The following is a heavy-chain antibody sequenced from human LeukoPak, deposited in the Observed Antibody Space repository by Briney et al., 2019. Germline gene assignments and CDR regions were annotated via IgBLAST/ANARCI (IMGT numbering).Heavy chain of an antibody. J-gene: IGHJ4*02. D-gene: IGHD6-25*01. V-gene: IGHV3-72*01. CDR2: SRSKAHGYTT. Sequence: GGSLRLSCATSGFIFSDHYMDWVRQAPGKGLEWVGRSRSKAHGYTTEYAASVRGRFTISRDDSINSLYLQMNSLKTEDTALYYCATPASRIASALDYWGQGTLVTVSS. CDR1: GFIFSDHY. CDR3: ATPASRIASALDY.